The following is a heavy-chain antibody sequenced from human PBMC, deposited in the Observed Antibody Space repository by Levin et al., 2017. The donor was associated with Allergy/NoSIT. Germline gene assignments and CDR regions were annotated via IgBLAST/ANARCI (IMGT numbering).Heavy chain of an antibody. CDR1: GYTFTSYA. CDR3: ARVGRTTNDYYYYYMDV. D-gene: IGHD4-11*01. V-gene: IGHV7-4-1*02. CDR2: INTNTGNP. J-gene: IGHJ6*03. Sequence: GASVKVSCKASGYTFTSYAMNWVRQAPGQGLEWMGWINTNTGNPTYAQGFTGRFVFSLDTSVSTAYLQISSLKAEDTAVYYCARVGRTTNDYYYYYMDVWGKGTTVTVSS.